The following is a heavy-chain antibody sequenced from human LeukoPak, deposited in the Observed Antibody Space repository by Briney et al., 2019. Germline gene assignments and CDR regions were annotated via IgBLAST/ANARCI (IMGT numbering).Heavy chain of an antibody. CDR3: VRGGTYYDILTGYRYFDY. D-gene: IGHD3-9*01. CDR1: GGSFSGYY. CDR2: INHSGST. J-gene: IGHJ4*02. V-gene: IGHV4-34*01. Sequence: SETLSLTCAVYGGSFSGYYWSWIRQPPGKGLEWIGEINHSGSTNYNPSLKSRVTISVDTSKNQFSLKLSSVTAADTAVYYCVRGGTYYDILTGYRYFDYWGQGTLVTVSS.